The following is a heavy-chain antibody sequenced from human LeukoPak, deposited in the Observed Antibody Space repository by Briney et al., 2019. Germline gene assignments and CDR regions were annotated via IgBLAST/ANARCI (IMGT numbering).Heavy chain of an antibody. CDR1: GGSISSYY. Sequence: SETLSLTCTVSGGSISSYYWSWIRQPPGKGLEWIGYIYHSGSTNYSPSLKSRVTMSVDTSKNQVSLNLSSMTAADTAVYYCARESSIEARCLDYWGQGTLVTVSS. CDR2: IYHSGST. J-gene: IGHJ4*02. D-gene: IGHD6-6*01. CDR3: ARESSIEARCLDY. V-gene: IGHV4-59*12.